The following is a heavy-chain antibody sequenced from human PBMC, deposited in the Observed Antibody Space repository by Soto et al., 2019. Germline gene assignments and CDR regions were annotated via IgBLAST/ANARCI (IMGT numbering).Heavy chain of an antibody. CDR2: IYWDVDK. V-gene: IGHV2-5*02. CDR1: GFSLSTSGVG. D-gene: IGHD3-22*01. CDR3: ALRGYYSFDY. Sequence: QITLKESGPTLVKPTQTLTLTCTFSGFSLSTSGVGVGWIRQPPGKALEWLALIYWDVDKRYSPSLKSRLTITKDPSKNQGVLTMNNMDPVDTATYYGALRGYYSFDYWGQGTLVAVSS. J-gene: IGHJ4*02.